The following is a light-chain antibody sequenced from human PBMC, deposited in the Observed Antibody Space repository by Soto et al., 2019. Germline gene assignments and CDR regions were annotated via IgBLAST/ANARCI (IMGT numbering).Light chain of an antibody. J-gene: IGKJ2*01. CDR1: QSVSSSY. V-gene: IGKV3-20*01. CDR3: QQYGSSPYT. CDR2: GAS. Sequence: EIVLTQSPGTLSVSPGERATLSCRASQSVSSSYIAWYQQKPGQAPRLLIYGASSRATGIPDRFSGSGSGTDFTLTISRLEPEDFAVYYCQQYGSSPYTFGQGNKLEIK.